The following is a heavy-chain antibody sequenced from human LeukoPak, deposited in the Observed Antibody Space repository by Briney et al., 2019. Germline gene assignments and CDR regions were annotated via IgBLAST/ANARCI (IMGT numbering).Heavy chain of an antibody. Sequence: GGSLRLSCTGSGFTFSNYVMSWVRQAPGKRLEWVSGISDSGDDTDYADSVKGRFTISRDNSKNTLYLQMNSLRAEDTAVYYCAKASGYGGNSANFDYWGQGTLVTVSS. CDR1: GFTFSNYV. J-gene: IGHJ4*02. CDR2: ISDSGDDT. CDR3: AKASGYGGNSANFDY. V-gene: IGHV3-23*01. D-gene: IGHD4-23*01.